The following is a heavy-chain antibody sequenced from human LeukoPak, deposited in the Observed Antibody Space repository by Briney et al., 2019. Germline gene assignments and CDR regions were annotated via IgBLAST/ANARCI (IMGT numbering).Heavy chain of an antibody. J-gene: IGHJ3*02. CDR2: IYYSGST. CDR1: GGSISSSSYY. Sequence: PSEALSLTCTVSGGSISSSSYYWGWIRQPPGKGLEWIGSIYYSGSTYYNPTLKSRVTISVDTSKNQFSLKLSSVTAADTAVYYCARDIWAAAGTGAFDIWGQGTMVTVSS. D-gene: IGHD6-13*01. CDR3: ARDIWAAAGTGAFDI. V-gene: IGHV4-39*02.